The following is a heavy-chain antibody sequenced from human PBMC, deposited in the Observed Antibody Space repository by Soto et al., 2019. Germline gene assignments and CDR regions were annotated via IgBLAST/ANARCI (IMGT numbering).Heavy chain of an antibody. CDR3: ARRMFVRSTTIRAVNYWGLDV. Sequence: SETLSLTCKVHSGSFSGYYWTWIHQSPGKGRGWIAEINHTESTNSNPSLRGRVTTSIDTSKNEFSLMLPSVTAADTAVYFCARRMFVRSTTIRAVNYWGLDVWGQGTTVTVSS. CDR2: INHTEST. CDR1: SGSFSGYY. J-gene: IGHJ6*02. D-gene: IGHD3-10*01. V-gene: IGHV4-34*01.